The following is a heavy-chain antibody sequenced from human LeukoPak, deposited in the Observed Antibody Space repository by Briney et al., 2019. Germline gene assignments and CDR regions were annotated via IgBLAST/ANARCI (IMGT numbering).Heavy chain of an antibody. V-gene: IGHV3-23*01. Sequence: PGGSLRLSCAASGFTFSSYAMSWVRQAPGKGLEWVSVISGSGGSTYYADSVRGRFTISRDNSRNTLYLQMNSLRTEDTAVYYCAKDLLRKEYYFDHWGEGTLVTVSS. D-gene: IGHD4-17*01. CDR3: AKDLLRKEYYFDH. CDR2: ISGSGGST. CDR1: GFTFSSYA. J-gene: IGHJ4*02.